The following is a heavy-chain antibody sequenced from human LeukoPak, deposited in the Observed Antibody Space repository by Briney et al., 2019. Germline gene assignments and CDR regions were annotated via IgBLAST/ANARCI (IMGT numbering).Heavy chain of an antibody. CDR1: GFTFSSHT. V-gene: IGHV3-30*04. CDR2: ISYDGSNK. D-gene: IGHD7-27*01. Sequence: GRSLRLSCAASGFTFSSHTMHWVRQAPGKGLEWVAVISYDGSNKYYADSVKGRLTISRDNSQNTLYLQMNSLRPEDTAVYYCAREMDTGHWDQGTLVTVSS. CDR3: AREMDTGH. J-gene: IGHJ4*02.